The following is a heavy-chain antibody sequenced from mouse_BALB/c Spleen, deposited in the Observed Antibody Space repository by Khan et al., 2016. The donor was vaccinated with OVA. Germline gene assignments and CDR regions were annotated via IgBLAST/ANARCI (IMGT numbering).Heavy chain of an antibody. CDR2: IDPANDNT. V-gene: IGHV14-3*02. Sequence: VQLQQSGAELVKPGASVKLSCTASGFNIKDTYMHWVKQRPEQGLEWIGKIDPANDNTNYDPKFQGKATITADTSSNTAYLQLSSLTSEDTAVYYGARGYCDVFAYWGQGTLVTVSA. D-gene: IGHD2-3*01. J-gene: IGHJ3*01. CDR1: GFNIKDTY. CDR3: ARGYCDVFAY.